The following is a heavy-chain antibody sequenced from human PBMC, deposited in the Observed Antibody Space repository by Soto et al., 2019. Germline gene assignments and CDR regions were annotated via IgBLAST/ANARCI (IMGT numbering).Heavy chain of an antibody. D-gene: IGHD1-1*01. J-gene: IGHJ6*03. Sequence: SETLSLTCTVSGGSISSGGYYWSWIRQHPGKGLEWIGYIYYSGSTYYNPSLKSRVTISVDTSKNQFSLKLSSVTAADTAVYYCASGPHLENTVVPRDYYYMDVWGKGTTVTVSS. CDR3: ASGPHLENTVVPRDYYYMDV. V-gene: IGHV4-31*03. CDR2: IYYSGST. CDR1: GGSISSGGYY.